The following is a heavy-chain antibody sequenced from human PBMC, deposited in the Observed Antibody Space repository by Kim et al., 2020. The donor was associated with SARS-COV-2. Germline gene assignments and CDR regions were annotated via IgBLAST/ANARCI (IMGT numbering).Heavy chain of an antibody. Sequence: SETLSLTCAVSGASISSSYYFWGFIRQPPGKGPEWVGSMYFTGNTYYNPSLKSRLTISLDTSKSQFSLRLRSVTASDSAVYYCASSVRRLQWFGELFNFVDYWGQGILVTVSS. CDR1: GASISSSYYF. J-gene: IGHJ4*02. D-gene: IGHD3-10*01. CDR2: MYFTGNT. CDR3: ASSVRRLQWFGELFNFVDY. V-gene: IGHV4-39*01.